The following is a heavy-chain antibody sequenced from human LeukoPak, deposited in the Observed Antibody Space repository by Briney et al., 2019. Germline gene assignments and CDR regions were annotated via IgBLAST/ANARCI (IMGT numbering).Heavy chain of an antibody. CDR1: GFTFSSYW. CDR2: INSDGSST. CDR3: ARAYSSGSPIDY. Sequence: GGSLRLSCAASGFTFSSYWMHWVRQAPGKGLVWVTRINSDGSSTSYADSVKGRFTISRDNAKNTLYLQMNSLRAEDTAVYYCARAYSSGSPIDYWGQGTLVTVSS. V-gene: IGHV3-74*01. D-gene: IGHD6-19*01. J-gene: IGHJ4*02.